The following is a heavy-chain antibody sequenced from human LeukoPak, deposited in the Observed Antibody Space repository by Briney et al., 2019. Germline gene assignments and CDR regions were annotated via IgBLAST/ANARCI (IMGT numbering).Heavy chain of an antibody. D-gene: IGHD1-26*01. V-gene: IGHV1-18*01. CDR2: ISAYNGNT. Sequence: GASVKVSCKASGYTFTSYGISWVRQAPGQGLEWMGWISAYNGNTNYAQKLQGRVTMTTDTSTSTAYMELRSLRSDDTAVYYCARWWSGSLTEDGHFDYWGQGTLVTVSS. CDR3: ARWWSGSLTEDGHFDY. CDR1: GYTFTSYG. J-gene: IGHJ4*02.